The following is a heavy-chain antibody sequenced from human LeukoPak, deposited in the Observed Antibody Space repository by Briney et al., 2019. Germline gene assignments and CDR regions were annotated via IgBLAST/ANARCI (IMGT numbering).Heavy chain of an antibody. CDR1: GFTFSIYW. CDR2: ISSSGSTI. D-gene: IGHD3-9*01. CDR3: ARGMYDILTGYHLEPNFDY. Sequence: GGSLRLSCAASGFTFSIYWMSWVRQAPGKGLEWVSYISSSGSTIYYADSVKGRFTISRDNAKNSLYLQMNSLRAEDTAFYYCARGMYDILTGYHLEPNFDYWGQGTLVTVSS. V-gene: IGHV3-48*04. J-gene: IGHJ4*02.